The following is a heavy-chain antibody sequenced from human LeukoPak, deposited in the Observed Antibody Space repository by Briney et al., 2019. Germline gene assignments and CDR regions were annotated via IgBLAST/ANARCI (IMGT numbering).Heavy chain of an antibody. CDR1: GASISSGGYS. D-gene: IGHD6-19*01. CDR3: ARQGSLGWRIDAFDI. CDR2: IYYSGST. J-gene: IGHJ3*02. Sequence: SETLSLTCAVSGASISSGGYSWSWIRQPPGKGLEWIGSIYYSGSTYYSPSLQSRVTISVDRSKNQFSLKLSSVTAADTAVHYCARQGSLGWRIDAFDIWGQGTLVTVSS. V-gene: IGHV4-39*01.